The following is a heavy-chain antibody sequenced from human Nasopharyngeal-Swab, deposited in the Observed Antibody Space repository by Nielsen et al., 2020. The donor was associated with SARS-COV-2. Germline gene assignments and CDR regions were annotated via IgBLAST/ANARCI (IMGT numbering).Heavy chain of an antibody. CDR1: GFTFSSYA. V-gene: IGHV3-64D*06. J-gene: IGHJ6*02. D-gene: IGHD3-3*01. CDR3: AKTADVLRFLEWLLHYYYGMDV. Sequence: GESLKISCSASGFTFSSYAMHWVRQAPGKGLEYVSAISSNGGSTYYADSVKGRFTISRDNSKNTLYLQMSSLRAEDTAVYYCAKTADVLRFLEWLLHYYYGMDVWGQGTTVTVSS. CDR2: ISSNGGST.